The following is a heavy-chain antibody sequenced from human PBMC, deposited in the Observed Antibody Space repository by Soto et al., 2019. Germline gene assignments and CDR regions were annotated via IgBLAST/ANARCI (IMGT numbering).Heavy chain of an antibody. CDR1: GYTFTSYA. CDR3: ARDGSEDFWSGCYAYYCDGMDV. Sequence: ASVKVSCKASGYTFTSYAMHWVRQAPGQRLEWMGWINAGNGNTKYSQKFQGRVTITRDTSASTAYMELSSLRSEDTAVYYCARDGSEDFWSGCYAYYCDGMDVWGQGTTVTVSS. J-gene: IGHJ6*02. D-gene: IGHD3-3*01. CDR2: INAGNGNT. V-gene: IGHV1-3*01.